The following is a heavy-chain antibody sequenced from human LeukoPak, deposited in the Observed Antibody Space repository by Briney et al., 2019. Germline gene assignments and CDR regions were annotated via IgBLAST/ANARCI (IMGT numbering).Heavy chain of an antibody. Sequence: KPSETLSLTCAVSGGSISSGGYSWSWIRQPPGKGLEWIGYIYHSGSTYYNPSLKSRVTISVDRSKNQFSLKLSSVTAADTAVYYCATDGDRYGYELDYWGQGTLVTVSS. V-gene: IGHV4-30-2*01. CDR1: GGSISSGGYS. CDR3: ATDGDRYGYELDY. CDR2: IYHSGST. J-gene: IGHJ4*02. D-gene: IGHD5-18*01.